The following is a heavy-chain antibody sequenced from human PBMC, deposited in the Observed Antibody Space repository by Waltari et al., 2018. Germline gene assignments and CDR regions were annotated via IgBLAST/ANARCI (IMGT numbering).Heavy chain of an antibody. CDR1: GGSISSSSYY. D-gene: IGHD3-22*01. J-gene: IGHJ5*02. V-gene: IGHV4-39*07. CDR3: ARDLLEDSSGYYYSSWFDP. CDR2: LYDGGST. Sequence: QLQLQESGPGLVKPSETLSLTCTVSGGSISSSSYYWGWIRQPPGKGMEWIGCLYDGGSTYDTQSLKRLVTISVDTSKNQFSRKLGSVTAADTAVYYCARDLLEDSSGYYYSSWFDPWGQGTLVTVSS.